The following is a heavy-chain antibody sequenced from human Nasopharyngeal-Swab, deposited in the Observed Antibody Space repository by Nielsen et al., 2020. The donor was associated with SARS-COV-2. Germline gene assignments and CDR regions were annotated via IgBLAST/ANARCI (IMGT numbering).Heavy chain of an antibody. J-gene: IGHJ4*02. V-gene: IGHV3-48*03. CDR2: ISSSGSTI. Sequence: GRSLRLSCAASGFTFSSYEMNWVRQAPGKGLEWVSYISSSGSTIYYADSVKGRFTISRDNAKNSLYLQMNSLRAEDTAVYYCASSVTMFLYYFDYWGQGTLVTVSS. D-gene: IGHD3-10*02. CDR3: ASSVTMFLYYFDY. CDR1: GFTFSSYE.